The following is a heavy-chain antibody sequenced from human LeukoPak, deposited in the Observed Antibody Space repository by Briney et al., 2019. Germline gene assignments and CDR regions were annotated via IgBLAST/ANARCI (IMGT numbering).Heavy chain of an antibody. J-gene: IGHJ6*03. CDR3: TTGAMGSGSLLGHYYMDV. D-gene: IGHD3-10*01. V-gene: IGHV3-7*01. Sequence: PGGSLRLSCAASGFTFSSYWMSWVRQAPGKGLEWVANIKQDGSEKYYVDSVKGRFTISRDNAKNSLYLQMNSLRAEDTAVYYCTTGAMGSGSLLGHYYMDVWGKGTTVTISS. CDR1: GFTFSSYW. CDR2: IKQDGSEK.